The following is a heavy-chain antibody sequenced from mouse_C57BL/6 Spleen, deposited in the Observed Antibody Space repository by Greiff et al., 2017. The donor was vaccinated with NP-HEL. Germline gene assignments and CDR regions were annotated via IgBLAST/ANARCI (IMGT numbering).Heavy chain of an antibody. CDR3: SREGAYAMDY. CDR1: GYTFTSYW. Sequence: QVQLQQPGAELVRPGSSVKLSCKASGYTFTSYWMHWVKQRPIQGLEWIGNIDPSDSETHYNQKFQDKDTLTVDKSSSTDNMQLSSLTSEDSAVYYWSREGAYAMDYWGQGTSVTVSS. J-gene: IGHJ4*01. V-gene: IGHV1-52*01. CDR2: IDPSDSET.